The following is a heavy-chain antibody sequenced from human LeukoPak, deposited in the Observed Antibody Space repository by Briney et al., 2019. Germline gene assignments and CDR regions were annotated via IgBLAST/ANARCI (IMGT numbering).Heavy chain of an antibody. V-gene: IGHV3-21*01. CDR1: GFTFSGYS. D-gene: IGHD6-19*01. J-gene: IGHJ3*02. CDR2: ISSSSSYI. Sequence: PGGSLRLSCAASGFTFSGYSMNWVRQAPGKGLEWVSSISSSSSYIYYADSVKGRFTISRDNAKNSLYLQMNSLRAEDTAVYYCARGGIAVAGTGAFDIWGQGTMVTVSS. CDR3: ARGGIAVAGTGAFDI.